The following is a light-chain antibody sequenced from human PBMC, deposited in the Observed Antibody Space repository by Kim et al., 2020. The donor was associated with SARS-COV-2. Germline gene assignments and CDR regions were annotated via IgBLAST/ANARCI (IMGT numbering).Light chain of an antibody. V-gene: IGLV2-14*03. CDR2: DVS. Sequence: QSALTQPASVSGSPGQSITISCTGTSSDVGVYNHVAWYQQHPGKTPKVIIYDVSNRPSGASNRFSGSKSGNTASLTISGLQAEDEADYYCTSYTSTNTYVFGTGTKVTVL. CDR3: TSYTSTNTYV. CDR1: SSDVGVYNH. J-gene: IGLJ1*01.